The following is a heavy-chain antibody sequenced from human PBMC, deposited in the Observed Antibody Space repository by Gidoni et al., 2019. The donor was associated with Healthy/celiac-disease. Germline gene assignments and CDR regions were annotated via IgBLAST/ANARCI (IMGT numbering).Heavy chain of an antibody. V-gene: IGHV3-23*01. D-gene: IGHD1-26*01. CDR3: AKGIVGATRYYFDY. CDR2: ISGSGGST. CDR1: GFTFSSYA. Sequence: EVQLLEPGGGLVQPGRSLRLSCAASGFTFSSYAMSWVRQAPGKGLEWVSAISGSGGSTYYADSVKGRFTISRDNSKNTLYLQMNSLRAEDTAVYYCAKGIVGATRYYFDYWGQGTLVTVSS. J-gene: IGHJ4*02.